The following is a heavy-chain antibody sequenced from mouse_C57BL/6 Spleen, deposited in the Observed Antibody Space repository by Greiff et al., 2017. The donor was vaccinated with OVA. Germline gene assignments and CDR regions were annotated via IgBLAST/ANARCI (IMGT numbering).Heavy chain of an antibody. J-gene: IGHJ2*01. CDR3: ARLGRGYFDY. CDR2: ISGGGGNT. V-gene: IGHV5-9*01. Sequence: EVKLQESGGGLVKPGGSLTLSCAASGFTFSSYTMSWVRQTPEKRLAWVATISGGGGNTYYPDRVKGRFTISRDNAKNTLYLQMSSLRYEDTALYYCARLGRGYFDYWGQGTTLTVSS. D-gene: IGHD4-1*01. CDR1: GFTFSSYT.